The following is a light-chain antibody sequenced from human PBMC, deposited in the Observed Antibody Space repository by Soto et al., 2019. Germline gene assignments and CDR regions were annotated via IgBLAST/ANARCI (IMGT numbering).Light chain of an antibody. J-gene: IGKJ4*01. CDR3: QQSFTTPLT. V-gene: IGKV1-39*01. Sequence: DIQMTQSPSSLSASVGERVTITCRASQNIGRFLNWHQQKPGKAPNVLINVASTLRSGVPSRFSGSGSGTDFKLTINSLQPEDFATYFCQQSFTTPLTLGGGTKVELK. CDR2: VAS. CDR1: QNIGRF.